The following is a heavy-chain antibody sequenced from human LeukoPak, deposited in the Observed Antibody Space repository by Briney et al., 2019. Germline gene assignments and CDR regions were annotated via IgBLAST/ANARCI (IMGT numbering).Heavy chain of an antibody. CDR1: GFTFSSYW. CDR3: ARDPVYSSSWYPSPAFDY. CDR2: IKQDGSEK. V-gene: IGHV3-7*01. J-gene: IGHJ4*02. D-gene: IGHD6-13*01. Sequence: RPGGSLRLSCAASGFTFSSYWMSWVRQAPGKGLEWVANIKQDGSEKYYVDSVKGRFTISRDNAKNSLYLQMNSLRAEDTAVYYCARDPVYSSSWYPSPAFDYWGQGTLVTVSS.